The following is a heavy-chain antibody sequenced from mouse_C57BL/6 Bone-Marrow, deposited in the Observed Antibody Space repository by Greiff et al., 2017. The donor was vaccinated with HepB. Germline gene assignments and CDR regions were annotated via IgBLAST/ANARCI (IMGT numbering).Heavy chain of an antibody. Sequence: GGGLVQPKGSLKLSYAASGFSFNTYAMNWVRQAPGKGLEWVARIRSKSNNYATYYADSVKDRFTISRDDSESMLYLQMNNLKTEDTAMYYCVSSTVVPFAYWGQGTLVTVSA. CDR2: IRSKSNNYAT. CDR1: GFSFNTYA. J-gene: IGHJ3*01. D-gene: IGHD1-1*01. CDR3: VSSTVVPFAY. V-gene: IGHV10-1*01.